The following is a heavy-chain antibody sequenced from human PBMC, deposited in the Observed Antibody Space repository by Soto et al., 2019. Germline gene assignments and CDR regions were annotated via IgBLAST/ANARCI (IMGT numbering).Heavy chain of an antibody. V-gene: IGHV3-30*04. D-gene: IGHD1-26*01. Sequence: QVQLVESGGGVVQPGRSLRLSCAASGFTFSSYAMHWVRQAPGTGLEWVAVISYDGRDKYYTDSVKGRFTISRDNSKNTRYLQMNSLRAEDTAVYYCARSAGGSYPQYDYWGQGALVTVSS. CDR1: GFTFSSYA. CDR2: ISYDGRDK. J-gene: IGHJ4*02. CDR3: ARSAGGSYPQYDY.